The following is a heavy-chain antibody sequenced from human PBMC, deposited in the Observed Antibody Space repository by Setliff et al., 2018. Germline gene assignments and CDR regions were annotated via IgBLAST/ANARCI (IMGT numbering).Heavy chain of an antibody. CDR1: GLTITNYY. CDR2: IWSDGSTK. Sequence: GGSLRLSCAASGLTITNYYMDWVRQAPGKGLEWVALIWSDGSTKFYGDSVKGRFTISRDNSENTLYLQMNSLRAEDTAVYYCARNWATAQHYYYGMDVWGQGTTVTVSS. J-gene: IGHJ6*02. CDR3: ARNWATAQHYYYGMDV. D-gene: IGHD2-21*02. V-gene: IGHV3-33*08.